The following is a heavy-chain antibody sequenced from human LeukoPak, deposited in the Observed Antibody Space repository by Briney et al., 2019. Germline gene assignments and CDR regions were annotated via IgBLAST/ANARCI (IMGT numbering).Heavy chain of an antibody. J-gene: IGHJ5*02. Sequence: PSETLSLTCVVSGYSISNDYYWGWIWQPPGKGLEWIGNIYHSGGSYYNPSFKSRVTILVDTSKNQFSLKLSSVTAADTAVYYCAKAGTTGIHHWFDPWGQGNLVTVSS. D-gene: IGHD1-1*01. CDR3: AKAGTTGIHHWFDP. V-gene: IGHV4-38-2*01. CDR1: GYSISNDYY. CDR2: IYHSGGS.